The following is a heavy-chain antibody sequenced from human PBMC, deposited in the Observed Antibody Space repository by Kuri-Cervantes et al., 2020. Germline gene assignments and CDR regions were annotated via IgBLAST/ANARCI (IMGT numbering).Heavy chain of an antibody. CDR3: ARGAAMDPNYYYGMDV. CDR1: GGTFSSYA. CDR2: IIPIFGTA. Sequence: SVKVSCKASGGTFSSYAISWVRQAPGQGLEWMGGIIPIFGTANYAQKFQGRVTITADESTSTAYMELSSLRSEDTAVYYCARGAAMDPNYYYGMDVWGQGTTVTVSS. J-gene: IGHJ6*02. D-gene: IGHD5-18*01. V-gene: IGHV1-69*13.